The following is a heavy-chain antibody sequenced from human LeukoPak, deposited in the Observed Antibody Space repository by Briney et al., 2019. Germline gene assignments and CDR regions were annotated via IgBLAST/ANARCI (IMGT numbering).Heavy chain of an antibody. CDR3: ASAAPGIAAAGGFDY. Sequence: KPSETLSLTCAVYGGSFSGYYWSWIRQPPGKGLEWIGEINHSGSTNYNPSLKSRVTISVDTSKNQFSLKLSSVTAADTAVYYCASAAPGIAAAGGFDYWGQGTLVTVSS. CDR2: INHSGST. J-gene: IGHJ4*02. CDR1: GGSFSGYY. V-gene: IGHV4-34*01. D-gene: IGHD6-13*01.